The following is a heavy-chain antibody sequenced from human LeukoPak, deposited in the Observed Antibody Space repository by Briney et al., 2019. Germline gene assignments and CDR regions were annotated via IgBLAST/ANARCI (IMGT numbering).Heavy chain of an antibody. Sequence: PGGSLRLSRAASGFTFSSYWMSWVRQAPGKGLEWVANIKQDGSEKYYVDSVKGRFTISRDNAKNSLYLQMNSLRAEDTAVYYCARTMRWNPTKIDYWGQGTLVTVSS. V-gene: IGHV3-7*01. D-gene: IGHD1-1*01. J-gene: IGHJ4*02. CDR3: ARTMRWNPTKIDY. CDR1: GFTFSSYW. CDR2: IKQDGSEK.